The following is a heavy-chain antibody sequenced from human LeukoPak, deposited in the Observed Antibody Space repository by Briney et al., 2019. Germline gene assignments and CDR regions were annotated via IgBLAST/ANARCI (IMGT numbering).Heavy chain of an antibody. CDR2: MNPSSGNT. CDR1: GYPFTTYD. J-gene: IGHJ5*02. CDR3: ARGRTSWYGTNNWFDP. Sequence: GASVKVSCNASGYPFTTYDINWVRQATGQGLEWMGWMNPSSGNTGYAQKVQGRVTMSRANSISTAYMGLSSLTSEDTAVYYCARGRTSWYGTNNWFDPWGQGTLVTVSS. D-gene: IGHD6-13*01. V-gene: IGHV1-8*01.